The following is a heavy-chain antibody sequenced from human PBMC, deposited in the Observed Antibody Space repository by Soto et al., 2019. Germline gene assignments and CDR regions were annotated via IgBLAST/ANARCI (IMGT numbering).Heavy chain of an antibody. J-gene: IGHJ4*02. D-gene: IGHD6-13*01. V-gene: IGHV4-30-2*01. CDR1: GGSISSGGYS. CDR3: ARDTDSSSWYYFDY. Sequence: PSETLSLTCAVSGGSISSGGYSWSWIRQPPGKGLEWIGYIYHSGSTYYNPSLKSRVTISVDRSKNQFSLKLSSVTAADTAVYYCARDTDSSSWYYFDYWGQGTLVTVSS. CDR2: IYHSGST.